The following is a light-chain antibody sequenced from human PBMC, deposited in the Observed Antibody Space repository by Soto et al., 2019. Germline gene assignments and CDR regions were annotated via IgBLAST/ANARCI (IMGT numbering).Light chain of an antibody. J-gene: IGKJ1*01. CDR2: GAS. V-gene: IGKV3-20*01. CDR3: QQYGSTGT. Sequence: EIVLTQSPGTLSLSPGERATLSCRASQSVSNNYLAWYQQKPGQAPRLLIYGASNRATGSPDRFSGSGSGTDFTLTNSRLEPEDLAVYDGQQYGSTGTVGQGTKGEIK. CDR1: QSVSNNY.